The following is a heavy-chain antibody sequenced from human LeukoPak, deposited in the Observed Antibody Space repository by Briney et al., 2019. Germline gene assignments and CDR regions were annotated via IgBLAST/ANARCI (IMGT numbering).Heavy chain of an antibody. CDR1: GFRFSSYD. V-gene: IGHV3-48*01. D-gene: IGHD3-3*01. CDR3: ARTNAEYYDFWSGYQHYYYYGMDV. CDR2: LTRTSSAT. Sequence: GGSLRLSCVGSGFRFSSYDMNWVRQAPGRGLEWLSYLTRTSSATWYADSVKGRFTIFRDNAKSSLYLQMNSLRAEDTAVYYCARTNAEYYDFWSGYQHYYYYGMDVWGQGTTVTVSS. J-gene: IGHJ6*02.